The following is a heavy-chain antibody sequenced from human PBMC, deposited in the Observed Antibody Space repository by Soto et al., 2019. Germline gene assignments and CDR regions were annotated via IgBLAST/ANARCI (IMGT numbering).Heavy chain of an antibody. V-gene: IGHV5-51*01. D-gene: IGHD3-22*01. Sequence: PGESLKISCKGSGYSFTSYWIGWVRQMPGKGLEWMGIIYPGDSDTRYSPSFQGQVTISADKSISTAYLQWSSLKASDTAMYYCARHSYDSSGSLPDAFDIWGQGTMVTVSS. CDR3: ARHSYDSSGSLPDAFDI. CDR2: IYPGDSDT. CDR1: GYSFTSYW. J-gene: IGHJ3*02.